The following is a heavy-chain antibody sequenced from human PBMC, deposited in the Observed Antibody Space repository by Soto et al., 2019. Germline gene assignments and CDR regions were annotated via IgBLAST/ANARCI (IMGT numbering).Heavy chain of an antibody. D-gene: IGHD3-10*01. CDR1: GASINTYY. J-gene: IGHJ4*02. V-gene: IGHV4-59*01. CDR2: IHNSGTT. CDR3: ARDYGAGSYGIDY. Sequence: TSETLSLTCTVSGASINTYYWAWIRQPPGKGLEWFGYIHNSGTTDYNPSLKSRVTMSVDTSKSQFSLKLSSVTAADTAVYYCARDYGAGSYGIDYWGQGTLVTVSS.